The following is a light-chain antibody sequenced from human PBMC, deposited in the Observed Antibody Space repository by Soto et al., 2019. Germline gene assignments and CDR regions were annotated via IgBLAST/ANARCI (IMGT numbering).Light chain of an antibody. J-gene: IGKJ4*01. Sequence: EIVMTQSPATLSVSPGERATLSCRASQSVSGNLAWYQQKPGQAPRLLMYGASTRATGIPARFSGSGSGTEFTLTISSLQSEDFAIYYCQQYNNWHPLTFGGGTKVEIK. V-gene: IGKV3-15*01. CDR2: GAS. CDR1: QSVSGN. CDR3: QQYNNWHPLT.